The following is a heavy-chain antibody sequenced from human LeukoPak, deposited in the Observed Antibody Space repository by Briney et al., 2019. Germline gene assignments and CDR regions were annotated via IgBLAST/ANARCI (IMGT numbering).Heavy chain of an antibody. V-gene: IGHV4-38-2*02. CDR3: ARIFIRNGSSSYFDC. Sequence: PSETLSLTCTVSGFSISSGHYWGWVRQPPGAGLEWIGIVYQSGTTYYNPSLKSRVTTSVDMAKSQFSLRLRPVTDENTAVYYSARIFIRNGSSSYFDCWGQGTLVTVSS. CDR2: VYQSGTT. J-gene: IGHJ4*02. CDR1: GFSISSGHY. D-gene: IGHD3-10*01.